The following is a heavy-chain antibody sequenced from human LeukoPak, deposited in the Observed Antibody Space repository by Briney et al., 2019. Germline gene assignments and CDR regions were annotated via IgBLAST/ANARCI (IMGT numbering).Heavy chain of an antibody. Sequence: GASVKVSCKASGYTFTSYDINWVRQATGQGLEWMGWMNPNSGNTGYPQKFQGRVTMTRNTSISTAYMELSSLRSEDTAVYYCARVWFGELSIFDPWGQGTLVTVSS. CDR3: ARVWFGELSIFDP. CDR2: MNPNSGNT. V-gene: IGHV1-8*01. CDR1: GYTFTSYD. J-gene: IGHJ5*02. D-gene: IGHD3-10*01.